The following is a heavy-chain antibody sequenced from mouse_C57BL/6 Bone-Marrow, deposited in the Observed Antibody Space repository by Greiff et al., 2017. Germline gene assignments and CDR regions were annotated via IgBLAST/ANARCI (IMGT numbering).Heavy chain of an antibody. D-gene: IGHD1-1*01. CDR2: ISDGGSYT. V-gene: IGHV5-4*01. CDR3: AREGITTVVASYDMDY. Sequence: EVKLVESGGGLVKPGGSLKLSCAASGFTFSSYAMSWVRQTPEKRLEWVATISDGGSYTYYPDNVKGRFTISRDNAKNNLYLEMRHLKTEDTAMYYCAREGITTVVASYDMDYWGQGTSVTVSS. J-gene: IGHJ4*01. CDR1: GFTFSSYA.